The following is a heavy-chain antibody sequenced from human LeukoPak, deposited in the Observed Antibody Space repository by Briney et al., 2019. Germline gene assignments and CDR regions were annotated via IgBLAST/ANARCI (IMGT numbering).Heavy chain of an antibody. CDR3: ARADNIVGTTAFDY. CDR2: MDHSGSK. Sequence: PSETLSLTCAVSGYSISSGYYWGWIPQPPGKGLEWIGSMDHSGSKYHNPYLESRVTISVDTSKNQFSLKLNSVTAADTAVYYCARADNIVGTTAFDYWGQGTLVTVSS. D-gene: IGHD1-26*01. J-gene: IGHJ4*02. CDR1: GYSISSGYY. V-gene: IGHV4-38-2*01.